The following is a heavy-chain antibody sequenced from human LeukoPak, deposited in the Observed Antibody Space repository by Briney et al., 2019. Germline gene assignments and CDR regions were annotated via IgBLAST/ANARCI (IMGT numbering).Heavy chain of an antibody. D-gene: IGHD3-16*01. Sequence: SVKVSCKTPGFTFGNSAVQWVRQARGQRLEWIGWIVVGSSNTDYTQKFQERVTITRDMSTGTAYMELTSLTSEDTAVYYCAARPGGYASFDILGQGTMVTVSS. CDR1: GFTFGNSA. J-gene: IGHJ3*02. CDR3: AARPGGYASFDI. V-gene: IGHV1-58*01. CDR2: IVVGSSNT.